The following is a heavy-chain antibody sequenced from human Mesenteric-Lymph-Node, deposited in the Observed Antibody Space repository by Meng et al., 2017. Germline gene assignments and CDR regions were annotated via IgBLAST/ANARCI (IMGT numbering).Heavy chain of an antibody. CDR1: GFSFSDYG. V-gene: IGHV3-30*02. CDR3: ATEGVVVITRGIDY. J-gene: IGHJ4*02. Sequence: GESLKISCAASGFSFSDYGMHWVRQAPGKGLEWVAVIWYDGSNKYYADSVKGRFTISRDNSKNTLYLQMNSLRAEDTAVYYCATEGVVVITRGIDYWGQGTLVTVSS. D-gene: IGHD3-22*01. CDR2: IWYDGSNK.